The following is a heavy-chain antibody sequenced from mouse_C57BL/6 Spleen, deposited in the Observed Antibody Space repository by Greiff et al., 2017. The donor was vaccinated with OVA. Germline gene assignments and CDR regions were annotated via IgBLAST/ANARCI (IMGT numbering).Heavy chain of an antibody. D-gene: IGHD2-2*01. Sequence: QVQLKQSGPELVKPGASVKISCKASGYAFSSSWMNWVKQRPGKGLEWIGRIYPGDGDTNYNGKFKGKATLTADTSSSTAYMQLSSLTSEDAAVYFCAIIYYGYDGFAYWGQGTLVTVSA. CDR1: GYAFSSSW. J-gene: IGHJ3*01. CDR2: IYPGDGDT. V-gene: IGHV1-82*01. CDR3: AIIYYGYDGFAY.